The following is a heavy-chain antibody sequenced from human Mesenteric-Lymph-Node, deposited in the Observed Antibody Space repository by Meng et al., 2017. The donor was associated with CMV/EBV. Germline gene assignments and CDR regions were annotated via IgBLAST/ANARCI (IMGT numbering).Heavy chain of an antibody. CDR2: IYSSGTT. CDR3: AREVPGGFFDY. D-gene: IGHD3-16*01. Sequence: GGSLRLSCAASGFTISGTSMSWVRQAPGKGLEWVSIIYSSGTTYDADSVKGRFTISRDNSKNTLYLHMNSLRAEDTAVYYCAREVPGGFFDYWGQGTLVTVSS. J-gene: IGHJ4*02. V-gene: IGHV3-53*01. CDR1: GFTISGTS.